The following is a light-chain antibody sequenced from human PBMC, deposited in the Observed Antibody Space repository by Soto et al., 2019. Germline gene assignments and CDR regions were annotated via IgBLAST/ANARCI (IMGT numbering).Light chain of an antibody. Sequence: EIVMTQSPATLSVSPGERATLSCRASQSISRNLAWYRQKPGQAPRLLIYDASTRATGIPARFSGSGSGTEFTLTISSLQSEDFAVYYCQQHNDWACTFGQGTRLEIK. CDR3: QQHNDWACT. J-gene: IGKJ2*02. CDR1: QSISRN. CDR2: DAS. V-gene: IGKV3-15*01.